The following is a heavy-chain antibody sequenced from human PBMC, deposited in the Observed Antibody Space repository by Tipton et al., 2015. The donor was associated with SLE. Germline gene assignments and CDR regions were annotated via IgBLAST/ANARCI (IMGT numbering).Heavy chain of an antibody. Sequence: TLSLTCTVSGGSISSSSYYWGWIRQPPGKGLEWIGSIYYSGFTLYSPSLESRVTISVDTSKNQFSLKLSSVTAADTAVYYCARRPDLWYNWNLRGAFDIWGQGTMVTVSS. CDR2: IYYSGFT. J-gene: IGHJ3*02. CDR3: ARRPDLWYNWNLRGAFDI. D-gene: IGHD1-7*01. V-gene: IGHV4-39*01. CDR1: GGSISSSSYY.